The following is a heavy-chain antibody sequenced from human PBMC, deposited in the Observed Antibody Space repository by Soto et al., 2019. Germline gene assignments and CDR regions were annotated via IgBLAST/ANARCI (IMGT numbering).Heavy chain of an antibody. CDR2: ISYDGSNK. CDR3: AKDTLLPYYFDY. J-gene: IGHJ4*02. CDR1: GFTFSSYG. V-gene: IGHV3-30*18. Sequence: QVPLVESGGGVVQPGRSLRLSCAASGFTFSSYGMHWVRQAPGKGLEWVAVISYDGSNKYYADSVKGRFTISRDNSKNTLYMQMNSLRGEDTAVYYCAKDTLLPYYFDYWGQGTLVTVSS.